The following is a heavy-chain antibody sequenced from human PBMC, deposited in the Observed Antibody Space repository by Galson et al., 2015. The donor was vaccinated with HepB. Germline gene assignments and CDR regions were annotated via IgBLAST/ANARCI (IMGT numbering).Heavy chain of an antibody. CDR1: GGSFSGYY. Sequence: ETLSLTCAVYGGSFSGYYWSWIRQPPGKGLEWIGEINHSGSTNYNPSLKSRVTISVDTSKNQFSLKLSSVTAADTAVYYCARTPRRVHYYDSSGYHAGTHYFDYWGQGTLVTVSS. CDR3: ARTPRRVHYYDSSGYHAGTHYFDY. J-gene: IGHJ4*02. D-gene: IGHD3-22*01. CDR2: INHSGST. V-gene: IGHV4-34*01.